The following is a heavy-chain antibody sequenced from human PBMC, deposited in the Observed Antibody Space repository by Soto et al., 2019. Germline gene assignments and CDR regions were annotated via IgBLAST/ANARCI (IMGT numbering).Heavy chain of an antibody. Sequence: PGESLKISCKGFGYNFTRDWIGWVRQMPGKGLEWMGIIYPGDSDTRYSPSFEGQVSISADKSVSTAYLQWSSLKASDTAMYYCARRGVTGGLDVWGQGTTVTVSS. J-gene: IGHJ6*02. V-gene: IGHV5-51*01. CDR2: IYPGDSDT. D-gene: IGHD2-8*02. CDR3: ARRGVTGGLDV. CDR1: GYNFTRDW.